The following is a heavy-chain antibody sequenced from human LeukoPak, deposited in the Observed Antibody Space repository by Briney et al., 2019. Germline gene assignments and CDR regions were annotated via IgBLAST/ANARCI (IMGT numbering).Heavy chain of an antibody. J-gene: IGHJ6*02. CDR2: INHSGST. CDR1: GGSFSGYY. Sequence: PSETLSLTCAVYGGSFSGYYWSWIRQPPGKGLEWIGEINHSGSTNYNPSLKSRVTISVDTSKNQFSLKLNSVTAADTAVYYFARAGSYYYYGMDVWGQGTTVTVSS. CDR3: ARAGSYYYYGMDV. V-gene: IGHV4-34*01.